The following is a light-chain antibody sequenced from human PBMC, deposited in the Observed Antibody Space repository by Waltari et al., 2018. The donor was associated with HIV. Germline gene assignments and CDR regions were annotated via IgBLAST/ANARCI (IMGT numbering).Light chain of an antibody. CDR2: EVT. CDR1: SSDVGSYNL. CDR3: CSYTGSLTLM. J-gene: IGLJ3*02. Sequence: QSALTQPASVSGSPGQSITISCTGTSSDVGSYNLVSWYQQHPGKAPKLMIYEVTKRPSGVSNRFSGSKSGNTASLTISGLQAEDEADYYCCSYTGSLTLMFGGGTKLTVL. V-gene: IGLV2-23*02.